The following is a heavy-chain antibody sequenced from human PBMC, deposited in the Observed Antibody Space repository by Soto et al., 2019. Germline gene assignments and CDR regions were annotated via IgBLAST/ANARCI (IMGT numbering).Heavy chain of an antibody. CDR1: GFTFGSYA. CDR2: ITAGGDST. Sequence: EVHLLESGGGLVQPGGSLRLSCAASGFTFGSYAMAWVRQAPGKGLEWVSAITAGGDSTYYADSVQGRFTISRDNSRTTVDLQMNSLRAEDTAVYYCAKVGVRYCSGSCYFHYWGQGTLVSVSS. V-gene: IGHV3-23*01. J-gene: IGHJ4*02. CDR3: AKVGVRYCSGSCYFHY. D-gene: IGHD2-15*01.